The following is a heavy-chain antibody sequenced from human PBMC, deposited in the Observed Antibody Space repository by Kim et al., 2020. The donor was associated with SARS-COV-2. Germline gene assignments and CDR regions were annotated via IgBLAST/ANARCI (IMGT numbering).Heavy chain of an antibody. D-gene: IGHD2-21*02. CDR3: ARVRATVVTPDFFDY. CDR2: INTRGDNT. CDR1: GFTFSDAA. V-gene: IGHV3-23*01. J-gene: IGHJ4*02. Sequence: GGSLRLSCAASGFTFSDAAMGWARLLPGKGLQWVSSINTRGDNTYYQDSVRGRLSISRDNSQNTLYLQINNLRPDDTAVYYCARVRATVVTPDFFDYWGPGTLVTVSS.